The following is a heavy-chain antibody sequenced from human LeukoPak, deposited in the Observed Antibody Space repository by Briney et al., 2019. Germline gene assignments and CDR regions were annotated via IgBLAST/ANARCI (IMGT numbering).Heavy chain of an antibody. Sequence: PGGSLRLSCTASGFKFDDYGMTWVRQAPGKGLEWVAFIRYDGSNKYYADSVKGRFTISRDNSKNTLYLQMNSLRAEDTAVYYCSRSRRGFGYFDYWGQGSLVTVSS. J-gene: IGHJ4*02. CDR1: GFKFDDYG. D-gene: IGHD3-3*01. V-gene: IGHV3-30*02. CDR2: IRYDGSNK. CDR3: SRSRRGFGYFDY.